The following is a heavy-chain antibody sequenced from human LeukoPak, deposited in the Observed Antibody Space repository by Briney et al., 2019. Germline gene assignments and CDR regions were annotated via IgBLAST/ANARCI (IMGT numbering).Heavy chain of an antibody. CDR3: ARDVSAVLGGGYFDY. J-gene: IGHJ4*02. Sequence: GGSLRLSCAASGLTFSSYAMHWVRQAPGKGLEWVAVISYDGSNKYYADSVKGRFTISRDNSKNTLYLQMNSLRAEDTAVYYCARDVSAVLGGGYFDYWGQGTLVTVSS. CDR2: ISYDGSNK. D-gene: IGHD2-8*02. V-gene: IGHV3-30-3*01. CDR1: GLTFSSYA.